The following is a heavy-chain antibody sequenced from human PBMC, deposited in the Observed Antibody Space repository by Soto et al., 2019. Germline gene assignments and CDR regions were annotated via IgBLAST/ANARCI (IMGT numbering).Heavy chain of an antibody. CDR3: ARQTVGGENGEGYFDY. J-gene: IGHJ4*02. CDR2: IYYSGST. Sequence: SETLSLTCTVSGGSISSGDYYWSWIRQPPGKGLEWIGYIYYSGSTYYNPSLKSRVTISVDTSKNQFSLKLSSVTAADTAMYYCARQTVGGENGEGYFDYWGQGTLVTVSS. V-gene: IGHV4-30-4*01. CDR1: GGSISSGDYY. D-gene: IGHD1-26*01.